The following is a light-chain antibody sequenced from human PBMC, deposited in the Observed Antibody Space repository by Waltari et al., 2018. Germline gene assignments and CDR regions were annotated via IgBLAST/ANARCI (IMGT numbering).Light chain of an antibody. CDR2: ANS. V-gene: IGLV1-47*02. CDR1: SSNIGSNY. CDR3: AAWDGGLSNWL. J-gene: IGLJ3*02. Sequence: QSVLTQPPSASGTPGQRITISCSGGSSNIGSNYVFWYQQLPGTTPKLLIYANSQRPSGVPYRSSGSKAGTSASLAISGLRPEDEADYYCAAWDGGLSNWLFGGGTRLTVL.